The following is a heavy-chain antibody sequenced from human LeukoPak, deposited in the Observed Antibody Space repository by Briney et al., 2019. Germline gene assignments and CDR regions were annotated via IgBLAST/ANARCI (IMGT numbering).Heavy chain of an antibody. D-gene: IGHD1-26*01. Sequence: GGSLRLSCAASGFTFSSYWMHWVRQAPGKGLVWFSRINSDGSSTSYADPVKGRFTISRDNAKNTLYLQMNSLRAEDTAVYYCARVAYSGSSPFDYWGQGTLVTVSS. J-gene: IGHJ4*02. CDR2: INSDGSST. CDR1: GFTFSSYW. V-gene: IGHV3-74*01. CDR3: ARVAYSGSSPFDY.